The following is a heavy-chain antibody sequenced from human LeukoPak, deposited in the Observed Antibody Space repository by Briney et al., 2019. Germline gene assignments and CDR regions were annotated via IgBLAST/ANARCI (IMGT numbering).Heavy chain of an antibody. Sequence: ASVKVSCKASGYTFTSYGISWVRQAPGQGLEWMGWINPNSGGTNYAQKFQGWVTMTRDASISTAYMELSRLRSDDTAVYYCARDRRIPRESSNWFDPWGQGTLVTVSS. CDR3: ARDRRIPRESSNWFDP. J-gene: IGHJ5*02. CDR1: GYTFTSYG. D-gene: IGHD2-2*02. CDR2: INPNSGGT. V-gene: IGHV1-2*04.